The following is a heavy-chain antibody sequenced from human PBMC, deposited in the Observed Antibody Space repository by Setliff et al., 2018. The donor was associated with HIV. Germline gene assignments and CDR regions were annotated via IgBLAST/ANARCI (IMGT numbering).Heavy chain of an antibody. D-gene: IGHD2-2*01. Sequence: SETLSLTCTVSGVPTSASTYYWGWIRQPPGKGLEWIGSIYYSGSTYYNPSLKSRVTISVDTSKNQLSLRLSSVTAVDTGVYYCAKTVPHSTAQDAFDIWGQGTMVTVSS. J-gene: IGHJ3*02. CDR3: AKTVPHSTAQDAFDI. CDR2: IYYSGST. V-gene: IGHV4-39*07. CDR1: GVPTSASTYY.